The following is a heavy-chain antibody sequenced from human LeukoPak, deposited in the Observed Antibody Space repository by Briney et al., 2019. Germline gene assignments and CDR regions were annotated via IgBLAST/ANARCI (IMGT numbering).Heavy chain of an antibody. CDR1: GGSISSGY. Sequence: SETLSLTCTVSGGSISSGYWSWIRQPPGKGLEWIGNIYYSGSTDYNPSLRSRVTIAPDTSKNQVSLNLTSVTAVDTAVYYCARDKGYYAMDVWGQGTPVTVSS. J-gene: IGHJ6*01. CDR3: ARDKGYYAMDV. CDR2: IYYSGST. V-gene: IGHV4-59*01.